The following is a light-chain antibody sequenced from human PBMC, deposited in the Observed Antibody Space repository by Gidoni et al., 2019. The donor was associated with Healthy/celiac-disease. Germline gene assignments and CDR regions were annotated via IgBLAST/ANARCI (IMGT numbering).Light chain of an antibody. CDR1: QSVLYSSNNKNY. CDR3: QQYYSTPT. V-gene: IGKV4-1*01. Sequence: SLAVSLGERATINCKSSQSVLYSSNNKNYLAWYQQKPGQPPKLLIYWASTRESGVPDRFSGSGSGTDFTLTISSLQAEDVAVYYCQQYYSTPTFGQVSKVEIK. CDR2: WAS. J-gene: IGKJ1*01.